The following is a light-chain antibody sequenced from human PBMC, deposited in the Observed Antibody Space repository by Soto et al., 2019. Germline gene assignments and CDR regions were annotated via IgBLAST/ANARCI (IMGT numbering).Light chain of an antibody. CDR3: QQYGSSPPIT. V-gene: IGKV3-20*01. CDR1: QSVSSSF. J-gene: IGKJ5*01. CDR2: GAS. Sequence: EIVLAQSPGTLSLSPGARAPLSCRASQSVSSSFLAWYQQKAGQAPRLLIYGASRRATGIPDRFSGSGSGTDFTLTISRLEPEDFAVYYCQQYGSSPPITFGQGTRLEIK.